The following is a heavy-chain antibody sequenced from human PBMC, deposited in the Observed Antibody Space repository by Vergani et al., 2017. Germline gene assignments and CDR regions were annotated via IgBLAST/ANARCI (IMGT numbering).Heavy chain of an antibody. Sequence: QVQLQESGPGLVKPSQTLSLTCTVSGGSINSHNYYWSWIRQPAGKGLEWIGRIHTSGSTNYNPSLKSRVTMSEDTSKNQFSLKLSSVTAADTAVYYCARPYYYDSSGYYAFDYWGQGTLVTVSS. CDR3: ARPYYYDSSGYYAFDY. J-gene: IGHJ4*02. V-gene: IGHV4-61*02. CDR2: IHTSGST. CDR1: GGSINSHNYY. D-gene: IGHD3-22*01.